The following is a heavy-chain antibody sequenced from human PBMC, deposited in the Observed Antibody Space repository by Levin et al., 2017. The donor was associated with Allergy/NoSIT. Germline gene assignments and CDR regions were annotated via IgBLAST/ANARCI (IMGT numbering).Heavy chain of an antibody. CDR1: GYTFTSYY. CDR2: INPSGGST. CDR3: ARGYSSSWYESHYYYYMDV. J-gene: IGHJ6*03. V-gene: IGHV1-46*03. Sequence: ASVKVSCKASGYTFTSYYMHWVRQAPGQGLEWMGIINPSGGSTSYAQKFQGRVTMTRDTSTSTVYMELSSLRSEDTAVYYCARGYSSSWYESHYYYYMDVWGKGTTVTVSS. D-gene: IGHD6-13*01.